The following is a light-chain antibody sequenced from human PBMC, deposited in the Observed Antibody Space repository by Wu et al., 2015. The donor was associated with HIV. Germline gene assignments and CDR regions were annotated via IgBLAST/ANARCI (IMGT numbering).Light chain of an antibody. CDR3: QHYYDWPPWE. V-gene: IGKV3-15*01. CDR2: DVS. CDR1: QSVSSN. J-gene: IGKJ1*01. Sequence: EIVMTQSPATLSVSPGESATLSCRASQSVSSNLAWYQQKLGQAPRLLMFDVSTRATGIPARFSGSGSGTEFTLTISSMQSEDFAVYYCQHYYDWPPWEFGQGTKVEI.